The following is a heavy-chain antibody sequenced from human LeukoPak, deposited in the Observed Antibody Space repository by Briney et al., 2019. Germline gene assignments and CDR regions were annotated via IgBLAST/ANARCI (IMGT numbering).Heavy chain of an antibody. CDR2: INPKSGGT. V-gene: IGHV1-2*02. Sequence: ASVKVSCKASGYTFTGYYMHWVRQAPGQGLEWVGWINPKSGGTTYAQKFQGRVTMTRDTSISTAYMEVSRLRSDDTAVYYCARDDGSSSWYAWFDPWGQGTLVTVSS. CDR3: ARDDGSSSWYAWFDP. J-gene: IGHJ5*02. CDR1: GYTFTGYY. D-gene: IGHD6-13*01.